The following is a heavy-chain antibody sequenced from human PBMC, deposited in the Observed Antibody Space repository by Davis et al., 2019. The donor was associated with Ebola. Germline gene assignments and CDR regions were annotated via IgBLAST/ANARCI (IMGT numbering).Heavy chain of an antibody. CDR3: ARDPFPGPT. CDR2: VITYDKTS. Sequence: SVHVSCITSGYTFRSYCITWVRQAPGQGLQWLGLVITYDKTSRPAQSLQGRLTLTKDTSTSTVFLELRSLRLDDTAIYYCARDPFPGPTWGRGTLVTVSS. V-gene: IGHV1-18*01. J-gene: IGHJ4*02. CDR1: GYTFRSYC.